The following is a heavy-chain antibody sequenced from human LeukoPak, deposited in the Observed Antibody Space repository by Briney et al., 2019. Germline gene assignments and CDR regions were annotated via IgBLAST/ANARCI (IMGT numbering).Heavy chain of an antibody. CDR3: ASWGSGNHHYYYGMDV. V-gene: IGHV6-1*01. J-gene: IGHJ6*02. CDR1: GDSVSSNSAA. D-gene: IGHD3-16*01. Sequence: SQTLSLTCAISGDSVSSNSAAWNWIRQSPSRGLEWLGRTYYRSKWYNDYAVSVKSRITINPDTSKNQFSLKLTSVTAADTATYYCASWGSGNHHYYYGMDVWGQGTTVTVSS. CDR2: TYYRSKWYN.